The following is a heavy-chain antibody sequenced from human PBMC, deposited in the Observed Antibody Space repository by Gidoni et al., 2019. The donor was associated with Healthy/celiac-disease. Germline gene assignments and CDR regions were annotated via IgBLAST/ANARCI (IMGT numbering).Heavy chain of an antibody. V-gene: IGHV3-21*01. J-gene: IGHJ6*02. Sequence: EVQLVETGGGLVKPGGSLRLSCAASGFDFSSYSMNWVRQAPGKGLELVSSISSSSSYIYYADSVKGRFTISRDNAKNSLYLQMNSLRAEDTAVYYCARDPRMRAAALLGMDVWGQGTTVTVSS. D-gene: IGHD6-13*01. CDR1: GFDFSSYS. CDR3: ARDPRMRAAALLGMDV. CDR2: ISSSSSYI.